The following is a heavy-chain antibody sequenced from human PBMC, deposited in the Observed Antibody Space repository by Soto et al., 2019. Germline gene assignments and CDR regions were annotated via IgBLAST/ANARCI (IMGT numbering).Heavy chain of an antibody. D-gene: IGHD1-20*01. CDR1: GFTFSSYA. Sequence: GGSLRLSCAASGFTFSSYAMNWVRQAPGKGLEWVSVISGSGSSTYYADSVKGRFTISRDNSKNTLYVQMNSLRAEDTGVYYWAKAITGYNAAIDLWGQGTRVTVSS. CDR2: ISGSGSST. V-gene: IGHV3-23*01. J-gene: IGHJ6*02. CDR3: AKAITGYNAAIDL.